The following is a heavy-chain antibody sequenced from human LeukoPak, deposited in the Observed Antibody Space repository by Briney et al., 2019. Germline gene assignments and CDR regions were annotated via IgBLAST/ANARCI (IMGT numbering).Heavy chain of an antibody. CDR3: AEGGSSSLRAFDI. J-gene: IGHJ3*02. Sequence: RGESLKISCKGSGYSFPNYWIAWVRQMPGQGLEWMGIIYPGDSDTRYSPSFQGQVTISADKSITTAYLQWSSLRASDTAMYYCAEGGSSSLRAFDIWGQGTMVTVSS. CDR1: GYSFPNYW. CDR2: IYPGDSDT. D-gene: IGHD6-6*01. V-gene: IGHV5-51*01.